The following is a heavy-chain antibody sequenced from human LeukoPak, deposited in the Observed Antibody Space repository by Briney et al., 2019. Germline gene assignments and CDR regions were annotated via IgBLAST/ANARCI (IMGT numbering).Heavy chain of an antibody. Sequence: GRSLRLSCAASGLTFRNYGMHWVRQAPGKGLEWVSVMYSGGSTYYADSVKGRFTISRDNSKNTVYLQMNSLRAEDTAVYYCARLDVVAGRAYWGLGTLVTVSS. V-gene: IGHV3-NL1*01. D-gene: IGHD6-19*01. CDR2: MYSGGST. J-gene: IGHJ4*02. CDR1: GLTFRNYG. CDR3: ARLDVVAGRAY.